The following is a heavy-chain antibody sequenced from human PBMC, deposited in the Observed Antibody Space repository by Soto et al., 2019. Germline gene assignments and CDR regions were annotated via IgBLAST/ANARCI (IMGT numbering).Heavy chain of an antibody. CDR3: ARQLSHICDS. J-gene: IGHJ4*02. CDR2: IKPGTSDI. Sequence: LKISCKGVGYKFGSAWIGWVRQMPGKGLEWMGIIKPGTSDIRYSPSCRGHVTISADEAVSTAYLQWSSLKASDTAMYYCARQLSHICDSWGQGTLVTVSS. CDR1: GYKFGSAW. D-gene: IGHD3-3*02. V-gene: IGHV5-51*01.